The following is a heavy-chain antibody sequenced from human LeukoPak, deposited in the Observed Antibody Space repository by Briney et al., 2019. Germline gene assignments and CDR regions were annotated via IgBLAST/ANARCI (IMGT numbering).Heavy chain of an antibody. CDR3: ARGWGYYGSGTYYNPLDY. V-gene: IGHV4-34*01. D-gene: IGHD3-10*01. CDR1: GGSFSGYY. CDR2: INHSGST. Sequence: TSETLSLTCAVYGGSFSGYYWSWIRQPPGKGLEWIGEINHSGSTNYNPSLKSRVTISVDTSKNQFSLKLSSVTAADTAVYYCARGWGYYGSGTYYNPLDYWGQGTLVTVSS. J-gene: IGHJ4*02.